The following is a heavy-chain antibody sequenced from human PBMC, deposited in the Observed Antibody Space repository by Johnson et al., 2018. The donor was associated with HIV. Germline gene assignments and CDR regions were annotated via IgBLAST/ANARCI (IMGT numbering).Heavy chain of an antibody. V-gene: IGHV3-23*04. CDR2: IRGSGGST. CDR3: AKGGGSGWFNDAFDI. CDR1: GFTFRSYG. J-gene: IGHJ3*02. D-gene: IGHD6-19*01. Sequence: EVQLVESGGGVVQPGRSLRLSCAASGFTFRSYGMHWVRPAPGKGLEWVSAIRGSGGSTYYAASVTGRFTISRDNSKNTLYLQMNSLRAEDTAVYYCAKGGGSGWFNDAFDIWGQGTMVTVSS.